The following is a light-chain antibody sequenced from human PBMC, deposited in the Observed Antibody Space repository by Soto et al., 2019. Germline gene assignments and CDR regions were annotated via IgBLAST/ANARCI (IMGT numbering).Light chain of an antibody. Sequence: VMTQSPDSLALSLGERATINCKSSQSVLSNSDNKNYLAWFQQKPGQPPKLLIYRASTRESGVPDRFSGSGSATDFNLTISSLQAEDVAVYYCQQYLSDPITFGQGTRLEIK. V-gene: IGKV4-1*01. CDR2: RAS. CDR1: QSVLSNSDNKNY. J-gene: IGKJ5*01. CDR3: QQYLSDPIT.